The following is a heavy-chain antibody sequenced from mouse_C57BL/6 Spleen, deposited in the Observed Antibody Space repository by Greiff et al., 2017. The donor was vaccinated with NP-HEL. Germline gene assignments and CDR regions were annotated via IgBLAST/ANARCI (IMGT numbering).Heavy chain of an antibody. D-gene: IGHD2-3*01. CDR3: AREGDGYLDY. CDR2: INPYNGGT. J-gene: IGHJ2*01. Sequence: VQLKQSGPVLVKPGASVKMSCKASGYTFTDYYMNWVKQSHGKSLEWIGVINPYNGGTSYNQKFKGKATLTVDKSSSTAYMELNSLTSEDSAVYYCAREGDGYLDYWGQGTTLTVSS. V-gene: IGHV1-19*01. CDR1: GYTFTDYY.